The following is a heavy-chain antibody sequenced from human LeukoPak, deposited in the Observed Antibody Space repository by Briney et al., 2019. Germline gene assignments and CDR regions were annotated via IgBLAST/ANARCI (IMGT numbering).Heavy chain of an antibody. Sequence: GGSLRLSCAASGFIFRSYNMYWVRQAPGKGPEWVSSITSSSSYIFYADSVKGRFTISRDNSKNTQSLQMNSPRAEDTAVYYCAKDDDWGRYKHWGQGTLVTVSS. CDR1: GFIFRSYN. D-gene: IGHD3-16*01. J-gene: IGHJ1*01. V-gene: IGHV3-21*04. CDR3: AKDDDWGRYKH. CDR2: ITSSSSYI.